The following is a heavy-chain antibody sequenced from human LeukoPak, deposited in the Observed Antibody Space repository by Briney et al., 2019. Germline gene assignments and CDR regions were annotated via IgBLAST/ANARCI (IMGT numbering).Heavy chain of an antibody. Sequence: GGSLRLSCAVSGLTLRNIFLNWVRQAPGKGPEWVGRIKSQYDGGTTDYAAPVKGRFSISRDDSKNSLFLQMNSLKTEDTAMYYCFTEVPGGGYWGQGTLVTVSS. D-gene: IGHD3-16*01. CDR1: GLTLRNIF. CDR2: IKSQYDGGTT. J-gene: IGHJ4*02. CDR3: FTEVPGGGY. V-gene: IGHV3-15*07.